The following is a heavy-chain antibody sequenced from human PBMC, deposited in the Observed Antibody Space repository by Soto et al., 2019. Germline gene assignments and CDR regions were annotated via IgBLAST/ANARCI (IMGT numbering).Heavy chain of an antibody. V-gene: IGHV1-18*01. Sequence: QVHLVQSGAEVKKPGASVKVSCKGSGYGFTTYGITWVRQAPGQGLEWMAWISAHNGNTNYAQKLQGRVTVTRDTSTGTAYMELRSVRSDDTAVYYCARGGYGDYWGQGALVTVSS. J-gene: IGHJ4*02. CDR3: ARGGYGDY. CDR1: GYGFTTYG. CDR2: ISAHNGNT. D-gene: IGHD1-1*01.